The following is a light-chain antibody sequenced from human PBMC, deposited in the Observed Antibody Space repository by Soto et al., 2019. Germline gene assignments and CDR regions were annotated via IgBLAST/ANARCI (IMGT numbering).Light chain of an antibody. V-gene: IGKV2-28*01. J-gene: IGKJ1*01. CDR3: MQALQTPPWT. CDR1: QSLLHSNGYNY. CDR2: LGS. Sequence: DIVMTQSPLSLPVTPGEPASISCRSSQSLLHSNGYNYLDWYLQKQGQSPQLLIYLGSNRSSGVPDRFSGSGSGTDFTLKISRVEAEDVGVYYCMQALQTPPWTFGQGTKV.